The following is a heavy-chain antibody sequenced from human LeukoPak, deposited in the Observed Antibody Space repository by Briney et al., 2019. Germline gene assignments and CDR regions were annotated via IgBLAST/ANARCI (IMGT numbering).Heavy chain of an antibody. D-gene: IGHD5-18*01. J-gene: IGHJ4*02. Sequence: SETLSLTCTVSGGSISSYYWSWIRQPPGKGLEWTGYIYYSGSTNYNPSLKSRVTISVDTSKNQFSLKLSSVTAADTAVYYCARVRYSYGYELGYWGQGTLVTVSS. V-gene: IGHV4-59*01. CDR2: IYYSGST. CDR3: ARVRYSYGYELGY. CDR1: GGSISSYY.